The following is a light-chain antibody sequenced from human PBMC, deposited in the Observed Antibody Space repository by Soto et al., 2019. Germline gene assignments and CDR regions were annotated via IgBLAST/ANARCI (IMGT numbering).Light chain of an antibody. J-gene: IGKJ1*01. CDR1: QFISNS. CDR2: GAS. V-gene: IGKV3-15*01. CDR3: QQSSNWPRT. Sequence: EIVMTQSPATLSVPPGERVTLSCRASQFISNSLAWYQQRPGQPPRLLIYGASTRAAGISARFSGSGSGTEFTLTISSLQSEDFAVYYCQQSSNWPRTFGQGTKVDIK.